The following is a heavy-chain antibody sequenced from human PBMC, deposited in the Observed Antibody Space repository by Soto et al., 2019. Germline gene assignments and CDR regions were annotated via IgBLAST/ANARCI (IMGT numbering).Heavy chain of an antibody. J-gene: IGHJ6*03. CDR3: ARKPSDFYYYMDV. CDR2: ISSSGSTI. V-gene: IGHV3-11*01. D-gene: IGHD6-6*01. Sequence: QVQLVASGGGLVKPGGSLRLSCAASGFTFSVYYMSWLRQAPGKGLEWVSYISSSGSTISYADSVKGRFTISRDNAKNSLYLQMDSLRAEDTAVYYCARKPSDFYYYMDVWGKGTTVTVS. CDR1: GFTFSVYY.